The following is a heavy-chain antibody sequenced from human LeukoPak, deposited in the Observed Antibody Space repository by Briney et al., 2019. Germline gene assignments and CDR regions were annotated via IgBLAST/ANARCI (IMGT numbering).Heavy chain of an antibody. CDR3: ARDYSAWGAILYYFDY. J-gene: IGHJ4*02. D-gene: IGHD3-16*02. V-gene: IGHV3-30-3*01. CDR2: ISYDGSNK. CDR1: GFTFSSYA. Sequence: PGGSLGLSCAASGFTFSSYAMHWVRQAPGKGLEWVAVISYDGSNKYYADSVKGRFTISRDNSKNTLYLQMNSLRAEDTAVYYCARDYSAWGAILYYFDYWGQGTLVTVS.